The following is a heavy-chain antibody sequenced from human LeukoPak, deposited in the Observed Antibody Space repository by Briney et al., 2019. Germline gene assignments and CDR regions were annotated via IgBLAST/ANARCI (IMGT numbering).Heavy chain of an antibody. CDR2: TYYRSKWYN. V-gene: IGHV6-1*01. CDR1: GDSVSSNSAG. Sequence: SQTLSLTCAISGDSVSSNSAGWSWIRQSPSRGLEWLGRTYYRSKWYNDYAESVKGRMTINPDTSANQFSLQLNSVTPEDTAVYYCARGGGSLNYWGQGTLVTVSS. CDR3: ARGGGSLNY. D-gene: IGHD3-10*01. J-gene: IGHJ4*02.